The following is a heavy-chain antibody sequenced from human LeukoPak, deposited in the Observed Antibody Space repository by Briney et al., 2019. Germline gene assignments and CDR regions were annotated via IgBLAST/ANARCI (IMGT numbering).Heavy chain of an antibody. CDR2: IYSGDST. Sequence: GGSLRLSCAASGFTVSSNYMSWVRQAPGKGLEWVSVIYSGDSTYYADSVKGRFTISRDNSKNTLSLQMNSLRAEDTAVYYCAGRFLEWSPSYYYYYYMDVWGKGTTVTVSS. D-gene: IGHD3-3*01. V-gene: IGHV3-53*01. CDR3: AGRFLEWSPSYYYYYYMDV. CDR1: GFTVSSNY. J-gene: IGHJ6*03.